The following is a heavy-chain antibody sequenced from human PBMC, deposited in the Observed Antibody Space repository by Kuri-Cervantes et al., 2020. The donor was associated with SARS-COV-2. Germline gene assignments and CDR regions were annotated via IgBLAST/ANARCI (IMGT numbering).Heavy chain of an antibody. Sequence: ASVKVSCKASGYTFTSYDINWVRQAAGQGLEWMGWMNPNSGNTGYAQKFQGRVTMTRNTSISTAYMELSSLRSEDTAVYYCARDWADYYGSGFDYWGQGTLVTVSS. CDR3: ARDWADYYGSGFDY. J-gene: IGHJ4*02. CDR2: MNPNSGNT. CDR1: GYTFTSYD. D-gene: IGHD3-10*01. V-gene: IGHV1-8*02.